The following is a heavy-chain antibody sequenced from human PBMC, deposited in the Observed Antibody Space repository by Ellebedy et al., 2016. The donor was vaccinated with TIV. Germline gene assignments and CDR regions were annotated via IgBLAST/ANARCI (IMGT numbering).Heavy chain of an antibody. Sequence: SGPTLVTPTQTLTLTCTFSGFSLSTSGMCVSWIRQPPGKALEWLARIDWDDDKYYSTSLKTRLTISKDTSKNQVVLTMTNMDPVDTATYYCARNHVDTAMADYYYYGMDVWGQGTTVTVSS. CDR2: IDWDDDK. CDR3: ARNHVDTAMADYYYYGMDV. J-gene: IGHJ6*02. D-gene: IGHD5-18*01. CDR1: GFSLSTSGMC. V-gene: IGHV2-70*11.